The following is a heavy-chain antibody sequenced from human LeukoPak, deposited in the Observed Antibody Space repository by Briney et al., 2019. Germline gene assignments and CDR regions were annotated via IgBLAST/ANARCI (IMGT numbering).Heavy chain of an antibody. Sequence: SETLSLTCTVSGGSISGYYWSWIRQPPGKGLEWIGYIYYSGSTNYNPSLKSRVTISVDTSKNQFSLKLSSVTAADTAVYYCARAVLRDYGSGRGVFDYWGQGTLVTVSS. CDR2: IYYSGST. CDR3: ARAVLRDYGSGRGVFDY. CDR1: GGSISGYY. D-gene: IGHD3-10*01. J-gene: IGHJ4*02. V-gene: IGHV4-59*01.